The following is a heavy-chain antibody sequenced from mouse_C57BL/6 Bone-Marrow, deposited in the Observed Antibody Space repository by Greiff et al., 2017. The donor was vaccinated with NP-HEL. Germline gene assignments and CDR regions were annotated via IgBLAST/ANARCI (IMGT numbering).Heavy chain of an antibody. CDR3: ARKMGIYGYDVGYFDV. J-gene: IGHJ1*03. Sequence: QVQLQQSGPGLVQPSQSLSITCTVSGFSLTSYGVHWVRQSPGKGLEWLGVIWSGGSTDYNAAFISRLSISKDNSKSQVFFKMSSLQADDTAIYYCARKMGIYGYDVGYFDVWGTGTTVTVSS. D-gene: IGHD2-2*01. V-gene: IGHV2-2*01. CDR1: GFSLTSYG. CDR2: IWSGGST.